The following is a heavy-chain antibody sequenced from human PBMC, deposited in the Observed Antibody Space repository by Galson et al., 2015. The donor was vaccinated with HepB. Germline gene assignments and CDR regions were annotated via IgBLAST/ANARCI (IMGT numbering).Heavy chain of an antibody. D-gene: IGHD6-13*01. CDR1: GGTFSSYA. CDR2: IIPIFGTA. J-gene: IGHJ4*02. Sequence: SVKVSCKASGGTFSSYAISWVRQAPGQGLEWMGGIIPIFGTANYAQKFQGRVTITADESTSTAYMELSSLRSEDTAVYYCARDPPHGGSSQQLVHFDYWGQGTLVTVSS. CDR3: ARDPPHGGSSQQLVHFDY. V-gene: IGHV1-69*13.